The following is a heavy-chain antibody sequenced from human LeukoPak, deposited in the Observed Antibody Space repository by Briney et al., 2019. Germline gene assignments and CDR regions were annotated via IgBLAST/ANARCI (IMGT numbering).Heavy chain of an antibody. D-gene: IGHD3-10*01. Sequence: GRSLRLSCAASGFTFSSYGMHWVRQAPGKGLEWVAVIWYDGSNKYYADSVKGRFTISRDNSKNTLYLQMNSLRAEDTAVYYCTTDPVMVRYWGQGTLVTVSS. CDR2: IWYDGSNK. CDR3: TTDPVMVRY. V-gene: IGHV3-33*01. CDR1: GFTFSSYG. J-gene: IGHJ4*02.